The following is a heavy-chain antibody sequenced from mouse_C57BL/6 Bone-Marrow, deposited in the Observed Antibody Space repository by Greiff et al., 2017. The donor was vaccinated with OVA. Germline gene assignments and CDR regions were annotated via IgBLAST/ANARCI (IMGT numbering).Heavy chain of an antibody. Sequence: VQLKESGAELVRPGASVKLSCTASGFNIKNDYMHWVKQRPEQGLEWIGWIDPENGDTEYASKFQGKATITADTSSNTAYLQLSSLTSEDTAVYYCTPYYSNYDYAMYYWGQGTAVTVTA. CDR2: IDPENGDT. CDR3: TPYYSNYDYAMYY. J-gene: IGHJ4*01. D-gene: IGHD2-5*01. CDR1: GFNIKNDY. V-gene: IGHV14-4*01.